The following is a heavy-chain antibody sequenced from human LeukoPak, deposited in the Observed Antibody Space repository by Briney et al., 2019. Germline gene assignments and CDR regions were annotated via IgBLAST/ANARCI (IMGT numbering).Heavy chain of an antibody. J-gene: IGHJ4*02. CDR2: ISDRGGT. D-gene: IGHD3-10*01. CDR1: GFTLSTDD. Sequence: GGSLRLSCAASGFTLSTDDMSGVRQAPGKGLEWVSGISDRGGTYYADSVKGRFTISRDNSKNTLYLQMNSLRAEDTAVYYCAKVTWTRSGSPDYWGQGTLVTVSS. V-gene: IGHV3-23*01. CDR3: AKVTWTRSGSPDY.